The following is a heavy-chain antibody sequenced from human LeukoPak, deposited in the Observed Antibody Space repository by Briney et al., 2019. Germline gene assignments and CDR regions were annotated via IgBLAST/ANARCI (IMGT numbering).Heavy chain of an antibody. V-gene: IGHV3-74*01. D-gene: IGHD5-24*01. Sequence: QPGGSLRLSCAASGFSFSSYWMHWVRQAPGKGLVWVSRIKTDGSSATYADSVKGRFTISRDNAKNTLYLQMSSLRAEDTAIYYCTRVGYIDEGIDYWGQGTLVTVSS. J-gene: IGHJ4*02. CDR1: GFSFSSYW. CDR3: TRVGYIDEGIDY. CDR2: IKTDGSSA.